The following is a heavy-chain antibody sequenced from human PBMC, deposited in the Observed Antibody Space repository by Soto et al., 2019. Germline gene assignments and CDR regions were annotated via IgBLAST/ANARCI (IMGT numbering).Heavy chain of an antibody. Sequence: QLQLQESGPGLVKPSETLSLTCTVSGGSISSSSYYWGWIRQPPGKGLEWIGSIYYSGSTYYNPSLQCRVPIPVDTSQNQFSLQLSSATAADTAVYSCARRGSGSPSDYWGQGTLVTVSS. CDR2: IYYSGST. D-gene: IGHD3-10*01. CDR3: ARRGSGSPSDY. V-gene: IGHV4-39*01. J-gene: IGHJ4*02. CDR1: GGSISSSSYY.